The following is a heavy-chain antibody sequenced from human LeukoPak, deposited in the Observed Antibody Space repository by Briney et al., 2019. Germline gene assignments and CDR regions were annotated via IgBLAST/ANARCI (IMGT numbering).Heavy chain of an antibody. V-gene: IGHV4-31*02. Sequence: LRLSCAASGFTFSSYEMNWVRQHPGKGLEWIGYIYYSGSTYYNPSLKSRVTISVDTSKNQFSLKLSSVTAADTAVYYCARKTYYYDSSGYFLFDYWGQGTLVTVSS. J-gene: IGHJ4*02. D-gene: IGHD3-22*01. CDR2: IYYSGST. CDR1: GFTFSSYE. CDR3: ARKTYYYDSSGYFLFDY.